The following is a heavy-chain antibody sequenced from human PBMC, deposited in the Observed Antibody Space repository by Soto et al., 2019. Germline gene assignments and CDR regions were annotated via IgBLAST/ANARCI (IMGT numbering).Heavy chain of an antibody. CDR3: ARDSVYCSGDSCYPFDY. V-gene: IGHV1-18*01. CDR2: ISAYNGNT. D-gene: IGHD2-15*01. Sequence: QVQLVQSGAEVKKPGASVKVSCKASGYTFTTYGISWVRQAPGQGLEWMGWISAYNGNTNSAQKLQGRVTMTTDTSTRTAYMELRSMRSDDTAVYYCARDSVYCSGDSCYPFDYWGQGTLVTVSS. CDR1: GYTFTTYG. J-gene: IGHJ4*02.